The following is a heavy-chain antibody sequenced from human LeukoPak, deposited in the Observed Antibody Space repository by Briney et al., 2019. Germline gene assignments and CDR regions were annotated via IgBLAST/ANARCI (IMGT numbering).Heavy chain of an antibody. CDR1: GFTFSSYW. Sequence: GGSLRLSCAASGFTFSSYWMSWVRQAPGKGLEWVALIWSDGSNSGYAESVKGRFTISRDNSKNTVSLQMNSLRAEDTAVYYCSRDNLAWRHYFDSWGQGTLVTVSS. CDR2: IWSDGSNS. CDR3: SRDNLAWRHYFDS. J-gene: IGHJ4*02. V-gene: IGHV3-33*08.